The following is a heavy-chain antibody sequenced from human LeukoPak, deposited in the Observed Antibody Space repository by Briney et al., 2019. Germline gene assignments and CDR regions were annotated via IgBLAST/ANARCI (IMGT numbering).Heavy chain of an antibody. CDR2: IYTSGST. J-gene: IGHJ6*03. D-gene: IGHD2-2*01. V-gene: IGHV4-4*09. CDR1: GGSISSYY. Sequence: SETLSLTCTVSGGSISSYYWSWIRQPPGKGLEWIGYIYTSGSTNYNPSLKSRVTISVDTSENQFSLKLSSVTAADTAVYYCARRRVVPAAIMYYYYYMGVWGKGTTVTVSS. CDR3: ARRRVVPAAIMYYYYYMGV.